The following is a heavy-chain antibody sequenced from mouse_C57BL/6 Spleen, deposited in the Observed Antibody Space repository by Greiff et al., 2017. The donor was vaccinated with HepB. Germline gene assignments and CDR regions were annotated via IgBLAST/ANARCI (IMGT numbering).Heavy chain of an antibody. CDR2: IDPSDSYT. J-gene: IGHJ3*01. CDR1: GYTFTSYW. Sequence: QVQLQQPGAELVKPGASVKLSCKASGYTFTSYWMQWVKQRPGQGLEWIGEIDPSDSYTNYNQKFKGKATLTVDTSSSTAYMQLSSLTSDDSAVYYCARGYDYDADFAYWGQGTLVTVSA. CDR3: ARGYDYDADFAY. D-gene: IGHD2-4*01. V-gene: IGHV1-50*01.